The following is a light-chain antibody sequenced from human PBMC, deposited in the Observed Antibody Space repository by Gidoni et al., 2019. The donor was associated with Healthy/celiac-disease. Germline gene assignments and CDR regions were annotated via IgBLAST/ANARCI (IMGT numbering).Light chain of an antibody. CDR1: QSVYTY. CDR3: QQRSNWRCT. CDR2: DAS. J-gene: IGKJ1*01. Sequence: EIVLTQSPATLSLSPGDRATLSCRASQSVYTYLAWYQQKPGQAPRLLIYDASKRATGIPGRFSGSGYGTDFTLTISSLEPEDFAVYYCQQRSNWRCTFGQGTKMEIK. V-gene: IGKV3-11*01.